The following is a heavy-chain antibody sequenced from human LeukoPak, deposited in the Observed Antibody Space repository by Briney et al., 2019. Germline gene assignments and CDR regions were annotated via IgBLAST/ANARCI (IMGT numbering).Heavy chain of an antibody. D-gene: IGHD6-13*01. V-gene: IGHV4-4*07. Sequence: PSETLSLTCTVSGGSISSYYWSWIRQPAGQGLEWIGRISASGSTDYNPSLKSRVTMSLDTPKNQFSLRLSAVTAADTAVYYCARDLAAAGTVFDYWGQGTLVTVSS. J-gene: IGHJ4*02. CDR3: ARDLAAAGTVFDY. CDR1: GGSISSYY. CDR2: ISASGST.